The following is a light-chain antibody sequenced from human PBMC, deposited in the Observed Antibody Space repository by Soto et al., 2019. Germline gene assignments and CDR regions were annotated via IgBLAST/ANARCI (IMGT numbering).Light chain of an antibody. CDR2: EVN. Sequence: QSALTQPPSASGSPGQSVTISCTGTSSDVGSYNYVSWYQQHPGKAPKLMIYEVNKRPSGVPDRFSGSKSGNTASLTVSGLQAEDEADYYCSSYGGSNNLVFGGGTKLTVL. CDR3: SSYGGSNNLV. V-gene: IGLV2-8*01. CDR1: SSDVGSYNY. J-gene: IGLJ3*02.